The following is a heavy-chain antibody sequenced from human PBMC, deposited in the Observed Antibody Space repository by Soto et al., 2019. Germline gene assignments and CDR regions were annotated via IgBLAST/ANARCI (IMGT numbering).Heavy chain of an antibody. CDR1: GGSINSDESY. CDR3: ARRFCSEHRCLSWFDP. Sequence: NPSETLSLTCTVSGGSINSDESYWSWIRQTPGGGLEWIGYVWHSGSAYYNPSLAGRVSLSVDASKKQFSLRLRSVTAADTAVYFCARRFCSEHRCLSWFDPWGQGTLVTVS. V-gene: IGHV4-30-4*01. J-gene: IGHJ5*02. D-gene: IGHD2-15*01. CDR2: VWHSGSA.